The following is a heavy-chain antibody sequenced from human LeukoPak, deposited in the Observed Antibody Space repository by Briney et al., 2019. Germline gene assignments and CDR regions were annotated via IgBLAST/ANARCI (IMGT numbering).Heavy chain of an antibody. D-gene: IGHD5-24*01. CDR1: GFSFSNYG. Sequence: GGSLRLSCAGSGFSFSNYGMHWVRQAPGKGPEWVAVIASDGRDKHQAESVKGRFIISRDNSKNTLYLQMNSLRAEDTAVYYCAKDSVEKMALDYWGQGTLVTVSS. J-gene: IGHJ4*02. CDR2: IASDGRDK. V-gene: IGHV3-30*18. CDR3: AKDSVEKMALDY.